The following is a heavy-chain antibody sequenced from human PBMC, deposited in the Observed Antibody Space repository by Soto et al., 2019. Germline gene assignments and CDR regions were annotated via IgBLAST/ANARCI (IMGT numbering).Heavy chain of an antibody. CDR1: GYSFTRYW. J-gene: IGHJ4*02. CDR2: IYPGDSDT. D-gene: IGHD3-9*01. V-gene: IGHV5-51*01. CDR3: ARHGVGDILTGQPDY. Sequence: GESLKLSCTGSGYSFTRYWIGWVRQMPGKGLEWMGIIYPGDSDTRYSPSFQGQVTISADKSISTAYLQWSSLKASDTAMYYCARHGVGDILTGQPDYWGQGTLVTVSS.